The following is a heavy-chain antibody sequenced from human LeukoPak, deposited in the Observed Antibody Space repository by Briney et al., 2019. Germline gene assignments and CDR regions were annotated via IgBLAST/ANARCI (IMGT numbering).Heavy chain of an antibody. J-gene: IGHJ4*02. Sequence: PGGSLRLSCAASGFSFSHYSMTWARQASGKGLEWISYIGVGGRPTNYADSVKARFTISRDDAQNSLYLQMNSLRAEDTAVYYCAKDGRELLPPYYFDYWGQGTLVTVSS. CDR1: GFSFSHYS. CDR2: IGVGGRPT. CDR3: AKDGRELLPPYYFDY. D-gene: IGHD1-26*01. V-gene: IGHV3-48*01.